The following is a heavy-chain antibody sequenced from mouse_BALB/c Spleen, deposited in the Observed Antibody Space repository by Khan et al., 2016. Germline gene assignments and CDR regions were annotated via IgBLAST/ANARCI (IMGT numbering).Heavy chain of an antibody. V-gene: IGHV9-3-1*01. Sequence: QIQLVQSGPELKKPGETVKISCKASGYTFTNYGMNWVKQAPGKGLKWMGWMNTYTGEPTYADDFKGWFAFSLKTSARTAYLQINNLKNEDTATYFCARDYDYDGDWYFDVWGAGTTVTVSS. CDR3: ARDYDYDGDWYFDV. D-gene: IGHD2-4*01. J-gene: IGHJ1*01. CDR1: GYTFTNYG. CDR2: MNTYTGEP.